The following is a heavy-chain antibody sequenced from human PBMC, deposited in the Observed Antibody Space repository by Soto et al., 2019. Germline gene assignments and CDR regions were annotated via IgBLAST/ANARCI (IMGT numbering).Heavy chain of an antibody. CDR1: GGSISSGGYY. Sequence: PSETLSLTCTVSGGSISSGGYYWSWIRQHPGKGLEWIGYIYYSGSTYYNPSLKSRVTISVDTSKNQFSLKLSSVTAADTAVYHCARTRRTDYDFFRLGFDPWGQGTLVTVSS. D-gene: IGHD3-3*01. CDR2: IYYSGST. J-gene: IGHJ5*02. CDR3: ARTRRTDYDFFRLGFDP. V-gene: IGHV4-31*03.